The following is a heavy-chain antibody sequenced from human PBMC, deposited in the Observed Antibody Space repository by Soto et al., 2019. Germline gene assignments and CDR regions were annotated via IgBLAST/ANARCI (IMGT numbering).Heavy chain of an antibody. CDR3: AKDRDNGYYHYGMDV. D-gene: IGHD2-8*01. CDR1: GFTFSSYG. V-gene: IGHV3-30*18. Sequence: QVQLVESGGGVVQPGRSLRLSCAASGFTFSSYGMHWVRQAPGKGLEWVTLISYDGSNKYYADSVKGRFTISRDNSKNTRYLQMNSLRGEDTAVYYCAKDRDNGYYHYGMDVWGQGTTVTVSS. CDR2: ISYDGSNK. J-gene: IGHJ6*02.